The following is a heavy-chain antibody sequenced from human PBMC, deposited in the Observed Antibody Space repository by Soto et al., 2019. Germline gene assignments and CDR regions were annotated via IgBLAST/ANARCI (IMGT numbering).Heavy chain of an antibody. CDR1: GFTFSSYA. V-gene: IGHV3-30-3*01. CDR3: ARTSVDTAMVTWGGYFDY. D-gene: IGHD5-18*01. Sequence: QVQLVESGGGVVQPGRSLRLSCAASGFTFSSYAMHWVRQAPGKGLEWVAVISYDGSNKYYADSVKGRFTISRDNSKNTLYLQMNSLRAEDTAVYYCARTSVDTAMVTWGGYFDYWGQGILVTVSS. J-gene: IGHJ4*02. CDR2: ISYDGSNK.